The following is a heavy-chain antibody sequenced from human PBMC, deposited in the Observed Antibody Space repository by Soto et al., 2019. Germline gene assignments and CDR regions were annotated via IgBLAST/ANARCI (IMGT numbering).Heavy chain of an antibody. J-gene: IGHJ4*02. Sequence: EVQLLESGGGSVQPGGSLRLSCTASGFTFSSYAIHWVRRPPGKGLEWVSSISGSGGTAYYADSVKGRFSMSRDSVVNTLYLKMNRLRGDDAAVYFCANGRGQSWNVDYWGQGTLVTVSP. V-gene: IGHV3-23*01. CDR2: ISGSGGTA. D-gene: IGHD1-1*01. CDR1: GFTFSSYA. CDR3: ANGRGQSWNVDY.